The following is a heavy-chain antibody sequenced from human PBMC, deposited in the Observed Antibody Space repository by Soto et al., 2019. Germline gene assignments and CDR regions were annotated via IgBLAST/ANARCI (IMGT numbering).Heavy chain of an antibody. CDR2: MSGGGETT. CDR1: GVTFSSYA. V-gene: IGHV3-23*01. CDR3: AKWHTYYYDSRGYAGFDC. J-gene: IGHJ4*02. D-gene: IGHD3-22*01. Sequence: GGSRILSCEASGVTFSSYAMTWVRLAPGKGLEWVSAMSGGGETTYYADSVKGRFTISRDNSRNTLYLQMNSLRVEDTAAYYCAKWHTYYYDSRGYAGFDCWGRGTLV.